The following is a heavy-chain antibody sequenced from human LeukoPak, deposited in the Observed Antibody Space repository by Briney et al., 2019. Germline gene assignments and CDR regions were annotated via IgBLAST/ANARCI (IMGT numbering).Heavy chain of an antibody. CDR3: AKPDVLWELRY. J-gene: IGHJ4*02. Sequence: GGSLRLSCAASGFTFSSYGMHWVRQAPGKGLEWVAFIRYDGGNKYYADSVKGRFTISRDDSKNTLYLQMNSLRAEDTAVYYCAKPDVLWELRYWGQGTLVTVSS. D-gene: IGHD1-26*01. CDR1: GFTFSSYG. CDR2: IRYDGGNK. V-gene: IGHV3-30*02.